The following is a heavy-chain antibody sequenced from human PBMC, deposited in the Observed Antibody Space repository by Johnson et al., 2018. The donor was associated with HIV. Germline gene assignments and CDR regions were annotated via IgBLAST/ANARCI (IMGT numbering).Heavy chain of an antibody. V-gene: IGHV3-64*01. J-gene: IGHJ3*01. CDR1: GFTFSTYA. D-gene: IGHD6-13*01. CDR3: ARARYTSDWYLYDAFDL. Sequence: VQLVESGGGLVQPGGSLRLSCADSGFTFSTYAMHWVRQAPGKGLEYVSGVSSNGGKTYYANSEKGRFTISRDNSKNTLYLQMGSLRTEDMAVYHCARARYTSDWYLYDAFDLWGQGTMVTVSS. CDR2: VSSNGGKT.